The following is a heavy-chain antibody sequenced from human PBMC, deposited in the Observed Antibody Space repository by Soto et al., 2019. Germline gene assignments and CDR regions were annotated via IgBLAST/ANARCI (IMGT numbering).Heavy chain of an antibody. CDR2: IYYTGRT. D-gene: IGHD1-26*01. J-gene: IGHJ6*02. CDR1: GGSVSSSSYY. V-gene: IGHV4-39*01. CDR3: ARRPKSGSFHYYGVDV. Sequence: SETLSLTCTVSGGSVSSSSYYWDWIRQPPGKGLEWIGNIYYTGRTNYNPSLRSRVTISVDTSKNQFSLKLSSVTAADTAVYYCARRPKSGSFHYYGVDVWGRGTTVTVSS.